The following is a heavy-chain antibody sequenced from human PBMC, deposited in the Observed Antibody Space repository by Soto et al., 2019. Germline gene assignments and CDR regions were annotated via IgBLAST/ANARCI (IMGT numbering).Heavy chain of an antibody. CDR3: AITHFYGSGSYPINWFDP. D-gene: IGHD3-10*01. CDR1: GYTFTSYG. V-gene: IGHV1-46*03. J-gene: IGHJ5*02. Sequence: ASVKVSCKASGYTFTSYGISWVRQAPGQGLEWMGIINPSGGSTSYAQKFQGRVTMTRDTSTSTVYMELSSLRSEDTAVYYCAITHFYGSGSYPINWFDPWGQGTQVTVSS. CDR2: INPSGGST.